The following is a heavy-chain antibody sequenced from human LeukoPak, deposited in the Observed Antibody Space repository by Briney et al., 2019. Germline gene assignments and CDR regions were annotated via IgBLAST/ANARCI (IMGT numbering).Heavy chain of an antibody. J-gene: IGHJ4*02. Sequence: GGSLRLSCAASGFTFSSYWLSWVRQAPGKGLEWLANIKEDGSEKYYVDSVKGRFTISRDSSKNTLYLQMNSLRADDTAVYYCATDRRGSGTYSRNDYWGQGTLVTVSS. D-gene: IGHD3-10*01. V-gene: IGHV3-7*03. CDR2: IKEDGSEK. CDR3: ATDRRGSGTYSRNDY. CDR1: GFTFSSYW.